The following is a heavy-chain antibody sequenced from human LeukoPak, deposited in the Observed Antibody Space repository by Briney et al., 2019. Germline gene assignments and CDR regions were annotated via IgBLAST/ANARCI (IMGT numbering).Heavy chain of an antibody. CDR1: GYTFNIYG. CDR3: ARGHSTSWPEYFQH. V-gene: IGHV1-18*01. Sequence: ASVKVSFTASGYTFNIYGISWVRQAPGQGREWMGWISAYNGNTKNTQNLQGRVTMTTDTSTTTAYMELRSLKSDDTAVYYCARGHSTSWPEYFQHWGQGTLVTVSS. CDR2: ISAYNGNT. D-gene: IGHD6-13*01. J-gene: IGHJ1*01.